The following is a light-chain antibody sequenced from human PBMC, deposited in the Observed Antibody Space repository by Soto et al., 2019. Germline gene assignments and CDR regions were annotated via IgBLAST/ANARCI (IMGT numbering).Light chain of an antibody. Sequence: EIVLTQSPGTLSLSPGERATLSCRASQSVSSSSLAWYQQKPGQAPRLLIYAASSRAIGIPDRFSGSGSETDLTLTISRLEREDFAVYYCQQYGSSPPYTFGQGTKLEIK. CDR2: AAS. J-gene: IGKJ2*01. V-gene: IGKV3-20*01. CDR1: QSVSSSS. CDR3: QQYGSSPPYT.